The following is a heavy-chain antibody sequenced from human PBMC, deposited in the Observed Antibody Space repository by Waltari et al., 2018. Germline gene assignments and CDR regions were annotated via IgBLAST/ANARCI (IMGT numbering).Heavy chain of an antibody. CDR2: MNPNSGNT. D-gene: IGHD3-3*01. CDR3: ARAYYDFWSGYSDNWFDP. J-gene: IGHJ5*02. Sequence: QVQLVQSGAEVKKPGASVKVSCKASGYTFTSYDINWVRQATGQGLEWMGWMNPNSGNTGHAQKFQGRVTITRNTSISTAYMELSSLRSEDTAVYYCARAYYDFWSGYSDNWFDPWGQGTLVTVSS. CDR1: GYTFTSYD. V-gene: IGHV1-8*03.